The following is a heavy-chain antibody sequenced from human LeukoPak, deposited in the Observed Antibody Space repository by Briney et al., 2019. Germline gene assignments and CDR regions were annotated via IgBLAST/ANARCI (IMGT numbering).Heavy chain of an antibody. V-gene: IGHV3-33*01. J-gene: IGHJ3*02. CDR3: ARVSGDYYGSGSYYAAFDI. D-gene: IGHD3-10*01. CDR1: GFTFSSYG. CDR2: IWYDGSNK. Sequence: SGGSLRLSCAASGFTFSSYGMHWVRQAPGKGLEWVAVIWYDGSNKYYADSVKGRFTISRDNSKNTLYLQMNSLRAEDTAVYYCARVSGDYYGSGSYYAAFDIWGQGTMVTVSS.